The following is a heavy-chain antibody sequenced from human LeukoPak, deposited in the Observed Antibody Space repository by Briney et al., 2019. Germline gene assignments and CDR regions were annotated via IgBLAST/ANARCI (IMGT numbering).Heavy chain of an antibody. CDR1: GFTFSNYA. Sequence: GRSLRLSCAASGFTFSNYAMLWVRQAPGKGLEWVAVISYDEVNKYYADSLKGRFTISRDNFRNTLYLQMDSLRSDDSAVYYCVRAQTPGHCGVGNCYSDYWGQGTLVTVSS. J-gene: IGHJ4*02. D-gene: IGHD2-15*01. V-gene: IGHV3-30-3*01. CDR2: ISYDEVNK. CDR3: VRAQTPGHCGVGNCYSDY.